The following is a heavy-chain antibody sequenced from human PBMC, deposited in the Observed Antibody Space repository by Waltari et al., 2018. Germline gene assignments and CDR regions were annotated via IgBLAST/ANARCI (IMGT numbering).Heavy chain of an antibody. J-gene: IGHJ3*01. V-gene: IGHV3-48*03. CDR2: ISYAGTSE. D-gene: IGHD5-12*01. CDR3: ARETYASSAGYPDAFDF. Sequence: EVQLVESGGGLVQPGGSLGLSCSAFGFKFTIREIAWFRQSPGKGLEWVAYISYAGTSEFYADSVKGRFTISRDDARNSIYLQMSDLRAEDTARYFCARETYASSAGYPDAFDFWGQGTLVTVSS. CDR1: GFKFTIRE.